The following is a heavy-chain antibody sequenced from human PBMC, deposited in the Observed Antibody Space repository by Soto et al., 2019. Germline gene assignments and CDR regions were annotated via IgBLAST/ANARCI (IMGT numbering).Heavy chain of an antibody. V-gene: IGHV4-59*08. D-gene: IGHD2-2*01. CDR2: IYSSGST. CDR3: ARYYCSSTSCFLFDS. Sequence: PSETLSLTYNVSGGSIRNYYWTWIRQPPGKGLEWVGHIYSSGSTKYNPSLQSRVSISSDMSTNQSSLKLSSVTAADTAVYYCARYYCSSTSCFLFDSWGQGTLVTVSS. J-gene: IGHJ4*02. CDR1: GGSIRNYY.